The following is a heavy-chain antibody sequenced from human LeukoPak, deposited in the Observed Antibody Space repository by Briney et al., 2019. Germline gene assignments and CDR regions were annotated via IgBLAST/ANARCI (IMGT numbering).Heavy chain of an antibody. CDR1: GGSISSSSYY. J-gene: IGHJ4*02. Sequence: SETLSLTCTVSGGSISSSSYYWGWIRQPPGKGLEWIGSIYYSGSTYYNPSLKSRVTISVDTSKNQFSLKLSSVTAADTAVYYCARGHEQLVLGYFDYWGQGTLVTVSS. V-gene: IGHV4-39*07. D-gene: IGHD6-13*01. CDR3: ARGHEQLVLGYFDY. CDR2: IYYSGST.